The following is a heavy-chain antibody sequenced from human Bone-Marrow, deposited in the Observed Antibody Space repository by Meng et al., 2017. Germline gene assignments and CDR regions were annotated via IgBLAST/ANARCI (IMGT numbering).Heavy chain of an antibody. D-gene: IGHD4-11*01. CDR2: INHSGST. J-gene: IGHJ4*02. V-gene: IGHV4-34*01. CDR3: ARGPTTMAHDFDY. CDR1: GGSFSDYY. Sequence: QVQLQQWGAGLLKPSETLSLTCVVSGGSFSDYYWSWIRQPPGKELEWIGEINHSGSTNYNPSLESRATISVDTSQNNLSLKLSSVTAADSAVYYCARGPTTMAHDFDYWGQGTLVTVSS.